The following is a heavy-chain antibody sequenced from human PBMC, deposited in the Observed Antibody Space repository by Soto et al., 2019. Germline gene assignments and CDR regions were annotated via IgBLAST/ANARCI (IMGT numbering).Heavy chain of an antibody. V-gene: IGHV3-23*01. Sequence: GSLRVSCVASVFTCSSTAMSWVRQAPGKGLDWVSAISNSGTATYYADSVKGRFTISRDNSDNTLFLQMSSLSADDTAVYYCTSGGYWGLGTLVTVS. J-gene: IGHJ4*02. D-gene: IGHD3-16*01. CDR1: VFTCSSTA. CDR3: TSGGY. CDR2: ISNSGTAT.